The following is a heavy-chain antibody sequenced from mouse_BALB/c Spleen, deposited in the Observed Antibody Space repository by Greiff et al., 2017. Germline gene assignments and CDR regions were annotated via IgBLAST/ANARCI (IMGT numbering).Heavy chain of an antibody. CDR2: ISSGGSYT. J-gene: IGHJ4*01. V-gene: IGHV5-9-4*01. Sequence: EVQRVESGGGLVKPGGSLKLSCSASGFTFSSYAMSWVRQSPEKRLEWVAEISSGGSYTYYPDTVKGRVTISRDNAKNTLYLEMSSLRSEDTAMYYCARIDWDRLYAMDYWGQGTSVTVSS. CDR1: GFTFSSYA. CDR3: ARIDWDRLYAMDY. D-gene: IGHD4-1*01.